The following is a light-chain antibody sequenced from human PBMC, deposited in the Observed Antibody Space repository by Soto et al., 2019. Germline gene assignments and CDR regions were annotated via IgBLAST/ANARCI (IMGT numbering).Light chain of an antibody. J-gene: IGLJ2*01. Sequence: QSVLTQPASVSGSPGQSITISCTGTSSDVGGYNYVSWYQQHPGKAPTLMIYDVTNRPSGVSNRFSGSQSGNTASLTISGRQAEDEADYYCSSYTSSSTLVVFGGGTKVTVL. CDR3: SSYTSSSTLVV. V-gene: IGLV2-14*01. CDR2: DVT. CDR1: SSDVGGYNY.